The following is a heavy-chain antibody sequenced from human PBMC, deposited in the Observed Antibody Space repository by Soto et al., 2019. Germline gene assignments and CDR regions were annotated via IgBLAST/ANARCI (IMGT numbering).Heavy chain of an antibody. J-gene: IGHJ4*02. CDR3: AREVYDTSGYLYY. V-gene: IGHV3-48*02. Sequence: GGSLRLSCAASGFTFSKYSMNWVRQTPGKGLEWVSCISSSSTIYYADSVKGRFTIPRDNAKNSLYLQMNSLRDEDSAVYYCAREVYDTSGYLYYWGRGTRVTVSS. CDR1: GFTFSKYS. D-gene: IGHD3-22*01. CDR2: ISSSSTI.